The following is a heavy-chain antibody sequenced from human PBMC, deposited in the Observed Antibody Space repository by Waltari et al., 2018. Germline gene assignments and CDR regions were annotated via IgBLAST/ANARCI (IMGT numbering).Heavy chain of an antibody. Sequence: QVQLQESGPGLVKPSGTLSLTCAVSGGSISSSNWWSWVRQPPGKGLEWIGEIYHSGSTNYNPSLKSRVTISVDKSKNQFSLKLSAVTAADTAVYYCARDEYSSASRGYYYYGMDVWGQGTTVTVSS. J-gene: IGHJ6*02. CDR1: GGSISSSNW. CDR3: ARDEYSSASRGYYYYGMDV. V-gene: IGHV4-4*02. CDR2: IYHSGST. D-gene: IGHD6-6*01.